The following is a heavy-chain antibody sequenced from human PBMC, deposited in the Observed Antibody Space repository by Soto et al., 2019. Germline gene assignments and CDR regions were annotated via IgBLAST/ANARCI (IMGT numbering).Heavy chain of an antibody. CDR2: IYSGGST. J-gene: IGHJ3*02. Sequence: LSLTCAASGFTVSSNYMSWVRQAPGKGLEWFSVIYSGGSTYYADSVKGRFTISRHNSKNTLYLQMNSLRAEDTAVYYCARDRFLEWSDAFDIWGQGTMVTVSS. V-gene: IGHV3-53*04. D-gene: IGHD3-3*01. CDR3: ARDRFLEWSDAFDI. CDR1: GFTVSSNY.